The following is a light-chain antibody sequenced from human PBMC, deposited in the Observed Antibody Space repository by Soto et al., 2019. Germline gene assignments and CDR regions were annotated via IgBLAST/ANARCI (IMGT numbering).Light chain of an antibody. CDR1: SSDVGGYNY. CDR3: SSYTSSSTPRYVV. J-gene: IGLJ2*01. V-gene: IGLV2-14*01. Sequence: QSVLTQPASVSGSPGQSITISCTGTSSDVGGYNYVSWYQQHPGKAPKLMIYDVSNRPSGVSNRFSGSKSGNTASLTISGLQAEDEADYYCSSYTSSSTPRYVVFGGGTKVTVL. CDR2: DVS.